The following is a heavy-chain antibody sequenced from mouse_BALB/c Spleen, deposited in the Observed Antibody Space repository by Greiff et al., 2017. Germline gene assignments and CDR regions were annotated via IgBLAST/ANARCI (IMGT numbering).Heavy chain of an antibody. CDR3: ARAYYGSSWYFDV. D-gene: IGHD1-1*01. V-gene: IGHV2-6-7*01. CDR1: GFSLTGYG. CDR2: IWGDGST. J-gene: IGHJ1*01. Sequence: VQLVESGPGLVAPSQSLSITCTVSGFSLTGYGVNWVRQPPGKGLEWLGMIWGDGSTDYNSALKSRLSISKDNSKSQVFLKMNSLQTDDTARYYCARAYYGSSWYFDVWGAGTTVTVSS.